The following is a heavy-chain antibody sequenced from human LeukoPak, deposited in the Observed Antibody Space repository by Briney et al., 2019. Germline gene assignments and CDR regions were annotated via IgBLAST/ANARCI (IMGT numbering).Heavy chain of an antibody. CDR1: GYSISNGYY. CDR2: IYHRGST. D-gene: IGHD6-13*01. Sequence: SETLSLTCTVSGYSISNGYYWGWIRQPPGKGLEWVGSIYHRGSTYYNPSLRSRVTISLDRSKKKFSLKLTSVTAADTAVYYCARGGSSWYADYWGQGTLVTVSS. J-gene: IGHJ4*02. CDR3: ARGGSSWYADY. V-gene: IGHV4-38-2*02.